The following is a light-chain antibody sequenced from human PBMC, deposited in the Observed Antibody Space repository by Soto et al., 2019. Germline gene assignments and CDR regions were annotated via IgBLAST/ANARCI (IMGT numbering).Light chain of an antibody. J-gene: IGKJ5*01. CDR1: QHISHF. Sequence: IHMTQSASSLSAVVGWRVSITCRASQHISHFLNWYQHKPGKAPELLIFDASNLQPGVPSRFSGSGYGTEFNLTISSLQTEDFATYYCQQSYSTSITFGQGTRLEIK. V-gene: IGKV1-39*01. CDR3: QQSYSTSIT. CDR2: DAS.